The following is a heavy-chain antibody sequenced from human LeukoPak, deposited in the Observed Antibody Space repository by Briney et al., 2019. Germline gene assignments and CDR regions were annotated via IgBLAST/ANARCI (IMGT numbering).Heavy chain of an antibody. CDR2: ISGSGGST. Sequence: GGSLRLSCAASGFTFSSYAMSWVRQAPGKGLEWVSAISGSGGSTYYADSVKGRFTISRDNSKNTLYLQMNSLRAEDTAVYYCAKGYYYDSSGYSDFDYWGQGTLVTVTS. V-gene: IGHV3-23*01. CDR3: AKGYYYDSSGYSDFDY. CDR1: GFTFSSYA. D-gene: IGHD3-22*01. J-gene: IGHJ4*02.